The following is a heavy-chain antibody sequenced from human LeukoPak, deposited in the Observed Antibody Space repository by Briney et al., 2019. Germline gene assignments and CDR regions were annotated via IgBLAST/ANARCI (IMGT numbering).Heavy chain of an antibody. J-gene: IGHJ4*02. CDR2: INAGNGNT. Sequence: ASVKVSCKASGYTFTSYGISWVRQAPGQGLEWMGWINAGNGNTKCSQKFQGRVTITRDTSASTAYMELSSLRSEDTAVYYCAGEAVAGSFDYWGQGTLVTVSS. V-gene: IGHV1-3*01. CDR3: AGEAVAGSFDY. D-gene: IGHD6-19*01. CDR1: GYTFTSYG.